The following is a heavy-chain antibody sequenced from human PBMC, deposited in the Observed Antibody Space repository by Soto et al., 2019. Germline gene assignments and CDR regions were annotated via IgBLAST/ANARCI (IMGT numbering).Heavy chain of an antibody. D-gene: IGHD1-1*01. Sequence: GGSLRLSCEVSGFTLTSYGTNWVRQAPDKGLEWVSTIGRGGDTFYADSVRGRFTISRDNSKNTLFLQMNSLRAEDTALYFCAKDGTTAGIHYYGMDIWGQGTTVTVSS. CDR3: AKDGTTAGIHYYGMDI. V-gene: IGHV3-23*01. CDR2: IGRGGDT. J-gene: IGHJ6*02. CDR1: GFTLTSYG.